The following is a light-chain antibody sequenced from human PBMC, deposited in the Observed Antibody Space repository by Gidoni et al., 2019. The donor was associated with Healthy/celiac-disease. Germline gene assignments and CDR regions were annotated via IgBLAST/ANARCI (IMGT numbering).Light chain of an antibody. CDR3: QQSYSTPLYT. J-gene: IGKJ2*01. CDR1: QSIRSY. V-gene: IGKV1-39*01. CDR2: AAS. Sequence: DVQMTKSPSSLSAAVGDRVTITCRASQSIRSYLNWYQQKPGKAPKLLIYAASSLQSWVPSRFSGSASGTDFTLTISSLKPEDFATYYCQQSYSTPLYTFGQWTKLEI.